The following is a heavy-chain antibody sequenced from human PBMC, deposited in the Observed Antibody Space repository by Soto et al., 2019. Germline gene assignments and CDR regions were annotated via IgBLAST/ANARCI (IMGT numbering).Heavy chain of an antibody. V-gene: IGHV4-61*01. CDR2: ISYTGST. CDR3: ARGDPINWFHP. Sequence: SETLSLTCTVSGGSVSTGTFYWSWIRQSPGKGLEWIGYISYTGSTNYNPSLKSRVTISVDTSKNQFSLKLTSVTTADTAVYFCARGDPINWFHPWGQGTLVTVSS. J-gene: IGHJ5*02. CDR1: GGSVSTGTFY.